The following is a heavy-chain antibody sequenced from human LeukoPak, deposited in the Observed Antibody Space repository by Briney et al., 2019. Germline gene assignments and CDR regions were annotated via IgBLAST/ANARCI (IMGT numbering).Heavy chain of an antibody. V-gene: IGHV1-69*05. CDR1: GDTFSSYA. J-gene: IGHJ4*02. CDR2: IIPIFGTA. Sequence: ASVKVSCKASGDTFSSYAISWVRQAPGQGREWMGGIIPIFGTAHYARKYQSRVTITTDQSTSTAYMELSSLRSEDTAVYYCVYYDFWSGYYTFDYWGQGTLVTVSS. CDR3: VYYDFWSGYYTFDY. D-gene: IGHD3-3*01.